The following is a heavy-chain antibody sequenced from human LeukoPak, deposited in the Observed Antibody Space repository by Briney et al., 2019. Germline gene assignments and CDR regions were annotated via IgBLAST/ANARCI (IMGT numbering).Heavy chain of an antibody. CDR3: ARQIVVVPKNWFDP. CDR1: GYTFTSYA. Sequence: ASVKVSCKASGYTFTSYAISWVRQAPGQGLEWMGWISGYNGNTNYAQKFQGRVTMTTDTSTSTAYMELRGLRSDDTAVYYCARQIVVVPKNWFDPWGQGTLVTVSS. V-gene: IGHV1-18*01. CDR2: ISGYNGNT. D-gene: IGHD2-2*01. J-gene: IGHJ5*02.